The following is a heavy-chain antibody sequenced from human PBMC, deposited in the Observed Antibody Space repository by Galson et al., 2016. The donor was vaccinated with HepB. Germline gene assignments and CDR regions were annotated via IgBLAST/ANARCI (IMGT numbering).Heavy chain of an antibody. CDR2: IYSGGGT. CDR1: GFTVSSDY. D-gene: IGHD4-17*01. CDR3: ARDPGLRNGMGG. Sequence: SLRLSCAVSGFTVSSDYMSWVRQAPGKELEWVSVIYSGGGTYYADSVKGRFTISRDNSKNTLYLQMSSLRTEDTAVYFCARDPGLRNGMGGWGKGTTATVSS. V-gene: IGHV3-53*05. J-gene: IGHJ6*04.